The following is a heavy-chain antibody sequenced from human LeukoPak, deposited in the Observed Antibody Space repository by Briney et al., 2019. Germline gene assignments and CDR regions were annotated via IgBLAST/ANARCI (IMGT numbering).Heavy chain of an antibody. J-gene: IGHJ3*02. Sequence: ASVKVSCKASGYTFTGYYMHWVRQAPGQGLEWMGWINPNSGGTNYAQKFQGRVTMTRDTSIGTAYMELRSLRSEDTAVYYCARGMGYSYGHPQGAFDIWGQGTMVTVSS. CDR3: ARGMGYSYGHPQGAFDI. D-gene: IGHD5-18*01. V-gene: IGHV1-2*02. CDR1: GYTFTGYY. CDR2: INPNSGGT.